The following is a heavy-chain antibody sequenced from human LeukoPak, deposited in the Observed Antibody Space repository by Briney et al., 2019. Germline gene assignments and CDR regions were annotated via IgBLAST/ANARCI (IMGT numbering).Heavy chain of an antibody. CDR1: GGSISSGDYY. CDR2: IYYSGST. D-gene: IGHD3-10*01. J-gene: IGHJ5*02. V-gene: IGHV4-30-4*01. CDR3: ARDTGPGYGSGTTLGP. Sequence: PSETLSLTCTVSGGSISSGDYYWSWIRQPPGKGLEWIGYIYYSGSTYYKPSLKSRVTISVDTSKNQFSLKLSSVTAADTAVYYCARDTGPGYGSGTTLGPWGQGTLVTVSS.